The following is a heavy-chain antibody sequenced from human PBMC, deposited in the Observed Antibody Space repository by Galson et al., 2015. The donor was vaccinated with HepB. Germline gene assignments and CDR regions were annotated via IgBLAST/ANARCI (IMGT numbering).Heavy chain of an antibody. CDR2: ISAYNGNT. Sequence: SVKVSCKASGYTFTSYGISWVRQAPGQGLEWMGWISAYNGNTNYAQKLQGRVTMTTDTSTSTAYMELRSLRSDDTAVYYCARDENYGDLISDAFDIWGQGTMVTVSS. CDR3: ARDENYGDLISDAFDI. D-gene: IGHD4-17*01. CDR1: GYTFTSYG. J-gene: IGHJ3*02. V-gene: IGHV1-18*01.